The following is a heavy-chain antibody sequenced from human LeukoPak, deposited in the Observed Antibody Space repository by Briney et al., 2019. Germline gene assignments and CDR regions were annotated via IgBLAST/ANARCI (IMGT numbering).Heavy chain of an antibody. V-gene: IGHV3-23*01. CDR1: GATFGDYA. Sequence: GGSLRLSCAASGATFGDYAMSWVRQAPGKGLEWVSDISGRGDSTYYADSVKGRFTISRDKSKNTVYLQMNSLRAEDTAVYYCAILGYCSGGSCYHAIYFDYWGQGTLVTVSS. D-gene: IGHD2-15*01. CDR3: AILGYCSGGSCYHAIYFDY. J-gene: IGHJ4*02. CDR2: ISGRGDST.